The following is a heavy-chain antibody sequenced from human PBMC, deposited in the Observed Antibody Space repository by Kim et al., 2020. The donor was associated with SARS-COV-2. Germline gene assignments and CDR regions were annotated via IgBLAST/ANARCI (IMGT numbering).Heavy chain of an antibody. Sequence: GGSLRLSCAASGFTFSNFAMSWVRQAPGKGLDWVSAINPSGANTYYADSVRGRFTISRDNSQNTLFLQMDSLTAEDTALYYCTKCGYNGASGTFAWGQGTPVTVSS. CDR3: TKCGYNGASGTFA. V-gene: IGHV3-23*01. CDR2: INPSGANT. D-gene: IGHD3-10*01. J-gene: IGHJ5*02. CDR1: GFTFSNFA.